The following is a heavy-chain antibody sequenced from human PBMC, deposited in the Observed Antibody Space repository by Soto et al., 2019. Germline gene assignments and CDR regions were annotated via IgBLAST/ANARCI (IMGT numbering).Heavy chain of an antibody. J-gene: IGHJ6*02. V-gene: IGHV3-30*18. Sequence: PGGSLRLSCAASGFTFSSYGMHWVRQAPGKGLEWVAVISYDGSNKYYADSVKGRFTISRDNSKNTLYLQMNSLRAEDTAVYYCAKEHDYSIPPRYYYGMDVWGQGTTVTVSS. D-gene: IGHD4-4*01. CDR3: AKEHDYSIPPRYYYGMDV. CDR1: GFTFSSYG. CDR2: ISYDGSNK.